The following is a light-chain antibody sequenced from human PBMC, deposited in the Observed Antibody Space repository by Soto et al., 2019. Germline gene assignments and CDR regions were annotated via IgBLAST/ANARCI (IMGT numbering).Light chain of an antibody. J-gene: IGLJ1*01. Sequence: QSVRTQPPSVSAAPGQKVTISCSGSSSNIGNNYVSWYQQLPGTAPKLLIYENNKRPSGIPDRFSGSKSGTSATLGITGLQTGDGADYYCGTWDSSLSALYVFGTGTKVTVL. CDR2: ENN. CDR1: SSNIGNNY. CDR3: GTWDSSLSALYV. V-gene: IGLV1-51*02.